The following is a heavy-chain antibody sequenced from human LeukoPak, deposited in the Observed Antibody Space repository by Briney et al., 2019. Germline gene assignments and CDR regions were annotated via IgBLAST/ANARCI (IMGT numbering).Heavy chain of an antibody. V-gene: IGHV3-7*01. Sequence: GGSLRLSCAASGFRFSTFWMSWVRQAPGKGLDWVANINQNGGVKHYVDSVKGRFTISRDNAKNSLYLQMTSLRADDTAVYYCATCDDAAGTSWGQGTLVTVSS. D-gene: IGHD6-25*01. CDR2: INQNGGVK. J-gene: IGHJ5*02. CDR1: GFRFSTFW. CDR3: ATCDDAAGTS.